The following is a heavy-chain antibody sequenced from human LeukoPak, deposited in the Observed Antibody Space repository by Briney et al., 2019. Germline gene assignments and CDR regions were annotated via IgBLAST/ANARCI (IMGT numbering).Heavy chain of an antibody. Sequence: SQTLSLTCAISGDSVSSNSVAWNWIRQSPSRGLEWLGRTYYKSKWYNGYAVSVKSRITINPGTSKNQFALQLNSVTPEDTAVYYCARERRDGYNFDYWGQGTLVTVSS. D-gene: IGHD5-24*01. CDR2: TYYKSKWYN. CDR1: GDSVSSNSVA. J-gene: IGHJ4*02. CDR3: ARERRDGYNFDY. V-gene: IGHV6-1*01.